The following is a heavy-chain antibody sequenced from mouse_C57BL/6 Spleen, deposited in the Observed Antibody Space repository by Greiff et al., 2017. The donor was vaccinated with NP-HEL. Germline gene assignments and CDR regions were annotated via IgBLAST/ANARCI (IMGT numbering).Heavy chain of an antibody. J-gene: IGHJ2*01. Sequence: VQLQQPGAELVMPGASVKLSCKASGYTFTSYWMHWVKQRPGQGLEWIGEIDPSDSYTNYNQKFKGKSTLTVDKSSSTAYMQLSSLTSEDSAVEYCERWDDYDGGFDDWGQGTTLTVSS. CDR2: IDPSDSYT. CDR3: ERWDDYDGGFDD. D-gene: IGHD2-4*01. CDR1: GYTFTSYW. V-gene: IGHV1-69*01.